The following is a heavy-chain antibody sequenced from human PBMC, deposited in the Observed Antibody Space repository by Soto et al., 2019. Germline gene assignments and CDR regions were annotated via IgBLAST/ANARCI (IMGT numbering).Heavy chain of an antibody. CDR2: ISGSGGST. V-gene: IGHV3-23*01. J-gene: IGHJ4*02. Sequence: EVQLLESGGGLVQPGGSLRLSCAASGFTFSSYAMSWVRQAPGKGLEWVSAISGSGGSTYYADSVKGRFTISRDNSKNALYVQMNSLRAEDTAVYYCAKGYCSTTSCSRGYFDYWGQGTLVTVSS. CDR1: GFTFSSYA. CDR3: AKGYCSTTSCSRGYFDY. D-gene: IGHD2-2*01.